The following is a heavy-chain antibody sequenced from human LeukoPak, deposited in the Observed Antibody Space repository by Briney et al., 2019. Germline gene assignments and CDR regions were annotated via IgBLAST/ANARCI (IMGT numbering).Heavy chain of an antibody. D-gene: IGHD3-10*01. CDR2: ISGSGGST. CDR1: GFTFSSYS. CDR3: AKVHRAYDYDSGSYYDSGFDY. V-gene: IGHV3-23*01. Sequence: GGSLRLSCAVSGFTFSSYSMNWVRQAPGKGLEWVSNISGSGGSTYYADSVKGRFTISRDNSKNTLYLQMNSLRAEDTAIYYCAKVHRAYDYDSGSYYDSGFDYWGQGTLVTVSS. J-gene: IGHJ4*02.